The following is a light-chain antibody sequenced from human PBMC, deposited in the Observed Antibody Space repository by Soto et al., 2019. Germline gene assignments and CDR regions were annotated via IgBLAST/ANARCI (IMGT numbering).Light chain of an antibody. CDR3: SSYTSSSSYV. CDR1: SSDVGGYDY. CDR2: EVR. J-gene: IGLJ1*01. V-gene: IGLV2-14*01. Sequence: QSALTQPASVSGSPGQSITICCTGTSSDVGGYDYVSWYQQHPGKAPKLIIYEVRNRPSGVSNRFSGSKSGNTASLTISGLQAEDEADFFCSSYTSSSSYVFGPGTKLTVL.